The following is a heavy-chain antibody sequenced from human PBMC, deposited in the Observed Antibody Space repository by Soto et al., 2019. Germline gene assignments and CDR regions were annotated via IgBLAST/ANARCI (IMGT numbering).Heavy chain of an antibody. V-gene: IGHV3-53*02. D-gene: IGHD2-15*01. CDR1: GFTVSNNY. CDR2: IYSGGST. J-gene: IGHJ6*02. CDR3: ARDGSPAAEDGMDV. Sequence: EVQLVETGGGLIQPGGSLRLSCAASGFTVSNNYMSWVRQAPGKGLEWVSVIYSGGSTYYADSVKGRFTISRDNSKNTLYLQMNSLRAEDTAVYYCARDGSPAAEDGMDVWGQGTTVTVSS.